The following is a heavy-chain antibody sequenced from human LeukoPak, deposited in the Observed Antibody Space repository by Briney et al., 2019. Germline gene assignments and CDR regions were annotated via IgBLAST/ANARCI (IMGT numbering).Heavy chain of an antibody. CDR1: GFTFSSYA. D-gene: IGHD5-24*01. J-gene: IGHJ4*02. Sequence: GGSLRLSCAASGFTFSSYAMHWVRQAPGKGLEWVALISYDGSNKYYADSVQGRFTISRDNSKNTLYLQMNSLRAEDTAVYYCARKLTGHAFDYWGQGTLVTVSS. V-gene: IGHV3-30*04. CDR2: ISYDGSNK. CDR3: ARKLTGHAFDY.